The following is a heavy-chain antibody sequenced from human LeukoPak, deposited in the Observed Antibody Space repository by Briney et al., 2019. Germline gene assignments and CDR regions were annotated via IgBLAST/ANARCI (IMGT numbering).Heavy chain of an antibody. CDR3: AARGNDY. J-gene: IGHJ4*02. CDR2: ISGSGGST. V-gene: IGHV3-23*01. D-gene: IGHD3-10*01. CDR1: GFTISSFA. Sequence: GGSLRLSCAASGFTISSFAMSWVRQAPGKGLDWVSGISGSGGSTYYADSVKGRFTISRDNSKNTLYLQMNSLRAEDTAVYYCAARGNDYWGQGTLVTVSS.